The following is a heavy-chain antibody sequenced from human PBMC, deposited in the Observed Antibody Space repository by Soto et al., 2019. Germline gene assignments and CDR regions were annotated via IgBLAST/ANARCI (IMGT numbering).Heavy chain of an antibody. J-gene: IGHJ4*02. CDR1: GGTFSTFG. CDR3: ARTAPMDAGDKYYYDF. D-gene: IGHD3-16*01. V-gene: IGHV1-69*01. CDR2: IIPFFGTA. Sequence: QVQLVQSEAEVKKTGSSVKVSCKTSGGTFSTFGISWVRQAPGQGLEWMGGIIPFFGTAEYSQKFEDRIPITADESTNTVYMDLRSLTSEDTAIYYCARTAPMDAGDKYYYDFWGQGALVTVSS.